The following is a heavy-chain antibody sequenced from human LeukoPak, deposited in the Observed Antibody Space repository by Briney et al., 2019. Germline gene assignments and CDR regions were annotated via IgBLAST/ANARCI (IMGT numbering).Heavy chain of an antibody. CDR1: GGSISSRNYY. CDR3: ASLGLWFGRTDY. CDR2: VDYAGDT. V-gene: IGHV4-39*01. J-gene: IGHJ4*02. Sequence: ASETLSLTCAVSGGSISSRNYYWGWIRQPPGKGLEWIGTVDYAGDTYHNPSLKSRVTISIDTSKNQFSLKLTSVSAADTAVYYCASLGLWFGRTDYWGQGTLVTVSS. D-gene: IGHD3-10*01.